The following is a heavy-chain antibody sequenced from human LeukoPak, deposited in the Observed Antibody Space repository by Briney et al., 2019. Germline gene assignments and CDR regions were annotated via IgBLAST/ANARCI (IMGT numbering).Heavy chain of an antibody. V-gene: IGHV4-59*01. D-gene: IGHD5-24*01. CDR3: ARDLGDGYNFPSCSVY. CDR2: IYYSGST. J-gene: IGHJ4*02. CDR1: GGSISSYY. Sequence: PSETLSLTCTVSGGSISSYYWSWIRQPPGKGLEWIGYIYYSGSTNYNPSLKSRVTISVDTSKNQFSLKLSSVTAADTAVYYCARDLGDGYNFPSCSVYWGQGTLVTVSS.